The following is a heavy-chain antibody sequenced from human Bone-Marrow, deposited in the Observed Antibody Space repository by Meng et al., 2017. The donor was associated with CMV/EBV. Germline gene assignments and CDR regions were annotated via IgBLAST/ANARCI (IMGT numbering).Heavy chain of an antibody. CDR3: AKFGWGSGRYLGEAIPY. Sequence: GGSLRLSCAASGFTLSSYGMRWVRQAPGKGLEWVAFIRYDGSHKYYAGSVKGRFPITRDNSKNTLYLQMNSLRAEDTAVYYGAKFGWGSGRYLGEAIPYWGQGTLVTVSS. D-gene: IGHD1-26*01. J-gene: IGHJ4*02. CDR1: GFTLSSYG. CDR2: IRYDGSHK. V-gene: IGHV3-30*02.